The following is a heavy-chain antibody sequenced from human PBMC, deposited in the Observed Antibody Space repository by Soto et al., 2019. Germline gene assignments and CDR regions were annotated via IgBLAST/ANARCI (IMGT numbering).Heavy chain of an antibody. CDR3: ARDAISMVRGTNNWFDP. CDR1: GFIFSDHA. CDR2: ISGNGIAT. Sequence: EVQLLESGGGLVQPGGSLRLSCEASGFIFSDHAMSWVRQAPGKGLEWVSAISGNGIATYYADSVKGRFTISRDNSKNTLYLQMNRLRADDTAVYYCARDAISMVRGTNNWFDPWGQGTLATVSS. V-gene: IGHV3-23*01. J-gene: IGHJ5*02. D-gene: IGHD3-10*01.